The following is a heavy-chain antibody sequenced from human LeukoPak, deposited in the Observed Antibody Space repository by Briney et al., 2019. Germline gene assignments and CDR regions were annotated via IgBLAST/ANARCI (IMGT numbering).Heavy chain of an antibody. V-gene: IGHV4-59*01. Sequence: SETLSLTCTVSGGSISSYFWSWIRQPPGKGLEWIGYIYDSGSTNYNPSLKSRVTISVDTSKNRFSLKLSSVTAADTAVYYCARDGYSGNDGIWGQGTLVTVSS. J-gene: IGHJ4*02. D-gene: IGHD5-12*01. CDR1: GGSISSYF. CDR2: IYDSGST. CDR3: ARDGYSGNDGI.